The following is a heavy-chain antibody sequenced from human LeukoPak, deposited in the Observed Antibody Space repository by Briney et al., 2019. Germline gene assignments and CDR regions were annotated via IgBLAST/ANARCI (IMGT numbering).Heavy chain of an antibody. CDR2: INPSVDVT. Sequence: ASVKVSCKASGYTFSSHSMHWVRQAPGQGLEWMGIINPSVDVTTYAQNFQGRVIMTRDMSTSTAYMELSSLRSEDTAVYYCARSTMVRGSYYYYGMDVWGKGTTVTVSS. V-gene: IGHV1-46*01. CDR3: ARSTMVRGSYYYYGMDV. J-gene: IGHJ6*04. D-gene: IGHD3-10*01. CDR1: GYTFSSHS.